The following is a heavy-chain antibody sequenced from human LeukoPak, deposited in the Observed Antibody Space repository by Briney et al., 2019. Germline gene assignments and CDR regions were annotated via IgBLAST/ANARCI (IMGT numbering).Heavy chain of an antibody. CDR1: GGSISNYY. J-gene: IGHJ1*01. D-gene: IGHD6-19*01. CDR2: ICSSGST. V-gene: IGHV4-59*01. CDR3: ARGYSRDWGLQYFQH. Sequence: SETLSLTCTVSGGSISNYYWSWIRQPPRKGLEWIGYICSSGSTSYNPSLKSRVTMSVDTSKNQLSLNLNSVTAADTAVYHCARGYSRDWGLQYFQHWGQGTLVTVSS.